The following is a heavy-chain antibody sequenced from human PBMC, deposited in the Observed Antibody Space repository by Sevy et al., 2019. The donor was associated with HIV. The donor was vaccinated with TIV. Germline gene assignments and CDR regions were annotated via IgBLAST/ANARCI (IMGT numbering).Heavy chain of an antibody. D-gene: IGHD3-22*01. CDR3: AKDALGYYYDSSEGYFDY. CDR1: GFTFDDYT. Sequence: GGSLRLSCAASGFTFDDYTMHWVRQAPGKGLEWVSLISWDGGSTYYADSVKGRFTISRDNSKNSLYLQMNSLRTGDTALYYCAKDALGYYYDSSEGYFDYWGQGTLVTVSS. CDR2: ISWDGGST. V-gene: IGHV3-43*01. J-gene: IGHJ4*02.